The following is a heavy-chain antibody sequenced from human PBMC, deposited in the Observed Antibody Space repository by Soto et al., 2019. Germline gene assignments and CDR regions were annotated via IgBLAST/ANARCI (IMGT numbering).Heavy chain of an antibody. D-gene: IGHD2-2*01. J-gene: IGHJ4*02. Sequence: GGSLRLSCAASGFTFSSYAMSWVRQAPGKGLEWVSAISGSGGSTYYADSVKGRFTISRDNSKNTLYLQMNSLRAEDTAVYYCAKESCSSTSCIFRWEGFDYWGQGDLVPVSS. V-gene: IGHV3-23*01. CDR2: ISGSGGST. CDR1: GFTFSSYA. CDR3: AKESCSSTSCIFRWEGFDY.